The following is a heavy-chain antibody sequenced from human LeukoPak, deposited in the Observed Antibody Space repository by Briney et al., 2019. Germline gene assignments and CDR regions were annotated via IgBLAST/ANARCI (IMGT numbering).Heavy chain of an antibody. J-gene: IGHJ4*02. Sequence: ASVKVSCKASGYTFTGYYMHWVRQAPGQGLEWMGWINPNSGAATYAQKFQGRVTMTRDTSISTAYMELSRLRSDDTAVYYCARTTYCSSTSCRKGFDYWGQGTLVTVSS. CDR3: ARTTYCSSTSCRKGFDY. V-gene: IGHV1-2*02. CDR2: INPNSGAA. CDR1: GYTFTGYY. D-gene: IGHD2-2*01.